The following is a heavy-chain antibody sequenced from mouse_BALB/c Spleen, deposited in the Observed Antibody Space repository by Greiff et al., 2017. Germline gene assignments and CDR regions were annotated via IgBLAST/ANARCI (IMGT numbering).Heavy chain of an antibody. CDR3: ALITTVVATGGAMDY. V-gene: IGHV1-67*01. J-gene: IGHJ4*01. CDR1: GYTFTDYA. Sequence: QVTLKVSGPELVRPGESVKISCKGSGYTFTDYAMHWVKQSHAKSLEWIGVISIYYDNTNYNQKFKGKATMTVDKSSSTAYMELARLTSEDSAIYYCALITTVVATGGAMDYWGQGTSVTVSS. D-gene: IGHD1-1*01. CDR2: ISIYYDNT.